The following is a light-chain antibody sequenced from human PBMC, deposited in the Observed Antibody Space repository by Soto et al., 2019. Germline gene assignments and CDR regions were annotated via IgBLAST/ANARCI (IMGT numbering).Light chain of an antibody. CDR3: QEYKSYST. J-gene: IGKJ2*01. V-gene: IGKV1-5*03. CDR2: KAS. Sequence: DIQMTQSPSTLSASVGDRVTITCRASQSISSWLAWYQQKPGKAPKLLIYKASSLESGVASRFSGSGSGTEFTLNISSLQPDDFETYYCQEYKSYSTFGQATKLEIK. CDR1: QSISSW.